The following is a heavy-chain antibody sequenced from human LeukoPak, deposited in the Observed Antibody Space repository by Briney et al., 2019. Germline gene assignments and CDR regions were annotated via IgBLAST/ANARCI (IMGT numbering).Heavy chain of an antibody. Sequence: SETPSLTCTVSGGSISSYYWSWIRQPAGKGLEWIGRIYTSGSTNYNPSLKSRVTMSVDTSKNQFSLKLSSVTAADTAVYYCARGLYYDFWSGPPRLDAFDIWGQGTMVTVSS. CDR2: IYTSGST. D-gene: IGHD3-3*01. CDR3: ARGLYYDFWSGPPRLDAFDI. J-gene: IGHJ3*02. CDR1: GGSISSYY. V-gene: IGHV4-4*07.